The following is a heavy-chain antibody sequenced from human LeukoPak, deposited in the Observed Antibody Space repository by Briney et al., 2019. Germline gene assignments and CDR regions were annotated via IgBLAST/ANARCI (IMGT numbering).Heavy chain of an antibody. CDR3: ARDRYGDYACDY. CDR1: GFTYSSYS. V-gene: IGHV3-48*01. CDR2: ISSSSSTI. Sequence: GGSPRLSCAASGFTYSSYSMNWVRQAPGKELEWVSYISSSSSTIYYADSVKGRFTISRDNAKNSLYLQMNSLRAEDTAVYYCARDRYGDYACDYWGQGILVTVSS. D-gene: IGHD4-17*01. J-gene: IGHJ4*02.